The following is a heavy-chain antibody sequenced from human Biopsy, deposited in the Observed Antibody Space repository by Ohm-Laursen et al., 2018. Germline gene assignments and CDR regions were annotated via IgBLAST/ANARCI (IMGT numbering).Heavy chain of an antibody. D-gene: IGHD2-15*01. CDR1: GVSITAYY. Sequence: SDTLSLTCTVSGVSITAYYWSWIRQPPGKGLECIGNIHHSGSTNYNPSLKSRLTIPVDTSKNQFSLKLSSVTAADTAAYYCARMDCSGGSCHYYSYGMDVWGQGTTVTVSS. J-gene: IGHJ6*02. CDR3: ARMDCSGGSCHYYSYGMDV. V-gene: IGHV4-4*09. CDR2: IHHSGST.